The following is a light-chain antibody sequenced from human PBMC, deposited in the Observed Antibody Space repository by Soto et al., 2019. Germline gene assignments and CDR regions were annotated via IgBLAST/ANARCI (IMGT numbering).Light chain of an antibody. Sequence: QSALTQPPSASGSRGQSVTISCTGSSSDVGANNYVSWYQQHPGKAPKLIIYSVDERPSGVPDRFSGSKSGNTASLTVSGLQAEDEADYYCSANPGGTTLFGGGTKLTVL. J-gene: IGLJ2*01. CDR2: SVD. CDR3: SANPGGTTL. V-gene: IGLV2-8*01. CDR1: SSDVGANNY.